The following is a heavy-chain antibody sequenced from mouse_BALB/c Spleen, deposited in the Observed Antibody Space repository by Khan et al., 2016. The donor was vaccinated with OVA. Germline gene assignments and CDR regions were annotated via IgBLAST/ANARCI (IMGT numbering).Heavy chain of an antibody. CDR1: GYIFSSYW. D-gene: IGHD4-1*01. CDR2: ILPGSGST. Sequence: QVQLKQSGAELMKPGASVKISCKATGYIFSSYWLEWVKQRPGHGLEWIGEILPGSGSTNYNEKFKGKATFTADTSSNTAYMQLSSLTSEDSAVYVCARLGRDYWGQGTTLTVSS. CDR3: ARLGRDY. J-gene: IGHJ2*01. V-gene: IGHV1-9*01.